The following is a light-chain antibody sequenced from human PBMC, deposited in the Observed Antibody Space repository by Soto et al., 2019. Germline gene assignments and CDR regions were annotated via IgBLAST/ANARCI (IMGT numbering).Light chain of an antibody. V-gene: IGKV3-15*01. J-gene: IGKJ1*01. CDR3: LQYNDWTRT. CDR1: QSVNAN. Sequence: EILMTQSPATLSVSPGERATLSCRASQSVNANLAWYQQKSGRAPRLLIFGASTRATDIPGRFSGSGSGTEFTLTISSLQPEDFAVYYCLQYNDWTRTLGKGTKVDIK. CDR2: GAS.